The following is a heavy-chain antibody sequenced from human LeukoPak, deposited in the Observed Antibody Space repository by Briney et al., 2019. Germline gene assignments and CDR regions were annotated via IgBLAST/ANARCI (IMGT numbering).Heavy chain of an antibody. CDR1: GGSISSYY. Sequence: SETLSLTCTVSGGSISSYYWSWIRQPPGKGLEWIGYIYYSGSTNYNPSLKSRVTISVDTSKNQFSLKLSSVTAADTAVYYCARVAVAGNPRTYYFDYWGQGTLVTVSS. J-gene: IGHJ4*02. CDR3: ARVAVAGNPRTYYFDY. CDR2: IYYSGST. V-gene: IGHV4-59*01. D-gene: IGHD6-19*01.